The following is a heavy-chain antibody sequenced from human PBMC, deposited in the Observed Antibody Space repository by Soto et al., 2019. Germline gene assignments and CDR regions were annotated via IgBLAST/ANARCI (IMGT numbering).Heavy chain of an antibody. V-gene: IGHV3-30*18. CDR2: ISYDGSNK. CDR1: GFTFSSYG. CDR3: AKEALFYCGGDCSALDY. D-gene: IGHD2-21*02. Sequence: GGSLRLSCAASGFTFSSYGMHWVRQAPGKGLEWVAVISYDGSNKYYADSVKGRFTISRDNSKNTLYLQMNSLRAEDTAVYYCAKEALFYCGGDCSALDYWGQGTLVTVSS. J-gene: IGHJ4*02.